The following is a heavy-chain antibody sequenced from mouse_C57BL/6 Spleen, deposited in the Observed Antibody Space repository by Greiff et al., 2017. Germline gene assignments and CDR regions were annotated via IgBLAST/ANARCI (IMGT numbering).Heavy chain of an antibody. J-gene: IGHJ2*01. Sequence: EVHLVESGGDLVKPGGSLKLSCAASGFTFSSYGMSWVRQTPDKRLEWVATISSGGSYTYYPDSVKGRFTLSRDNAKNTLYLQMSSLKSEDTAMYYCARLGRYFDYWGQGTTLTVSS. CDR3: ARLGRYFDY. V-gene: IGHV5-6*01. CDR2: ISSGGSYT. CDR1: GFTFSSYG.